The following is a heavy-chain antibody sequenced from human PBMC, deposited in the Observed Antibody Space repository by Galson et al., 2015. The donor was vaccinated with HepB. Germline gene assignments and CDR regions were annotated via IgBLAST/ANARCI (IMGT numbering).Heavy chain of an antibody. D-gene: IGHD6-6*01. V-gene: IGHV3-7*01. J-gene: IGHJ4*02. CDR3: ATNGVAARPVGIF. CDR1: GFAFNSYW. Sequence: SLRLSCAASGFAFNSYWMSWVRQAPGKGLEWVANIKQDGSDKYYVDSVKGRFTISRDNAKNSLFLQMNSLRVEDTAVYYCATNGVAARPVGIFWGQGILVTVSS. CDR2: IKQDGSDK.